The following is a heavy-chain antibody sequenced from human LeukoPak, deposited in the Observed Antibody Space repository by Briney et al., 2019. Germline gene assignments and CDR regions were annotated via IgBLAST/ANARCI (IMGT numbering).Heavy chain of an antibody. J-gene: IGHJ3*02. CDR3: ARTGSYDILTGYYVDAFDI. CDR2: ISSSGSTI. CDR1: GFTFSSYE. V-gene: IGHV3-48*03. Sequence: GGSLRLSCAASGFTFSSYEMNWVRQAPGKGLEWVSYISSSGSTIYYADSVKGRFTISRDNAKNSLYLQMNSLRAEDTAVYYCARTGSYDILTGYYVDAFDIWGQGTMVTVSS. D-gene: IGHD3-9*01.